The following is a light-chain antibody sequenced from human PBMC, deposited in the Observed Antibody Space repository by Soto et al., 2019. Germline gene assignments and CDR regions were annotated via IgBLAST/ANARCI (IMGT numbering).Light chain of an antibody. V-gene: IGKV1-6*01. CDR1: QGIRND. J-gene: IGKJ1*01. Sequence: AIQLTQSPSSLSASVGDRVSITCRASQGIRNDLGWYQHKPGKAPKLLIHGASSLQSGVPSRFSGSASGTEFTLTISSLQPEDLASYYCLQDHSYPWTFCQGTKVEI. CDR3: LQDHSYPWT. CDR2: GAS.